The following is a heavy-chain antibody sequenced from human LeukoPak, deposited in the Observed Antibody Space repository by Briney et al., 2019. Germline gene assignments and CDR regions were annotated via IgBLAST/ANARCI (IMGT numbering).Heavy chain of an antibody. V-gene: IGHV3-30-3*01. CDR2: ISYDGSNK. D-gene: IGHD1-26*01. CDR1: GFTFSSYA. CDR3: ASLYSGSYYGFDY. J-gene: IGHJ4*02. Sequence: TGGSLRLSCAASGFTFSSYAMHWVRQAPGKGLEWVVVISYDGSNKYYADSVKGRFTISRDNSKNTLYLQMNSLRAEDTAVYYCASLYSGSYYGFDYWGQGTLVTVSS.